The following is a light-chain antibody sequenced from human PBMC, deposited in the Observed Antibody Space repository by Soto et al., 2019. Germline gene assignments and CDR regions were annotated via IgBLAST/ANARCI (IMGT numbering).Light chain of an antibody. CDR2: EVN. Sequence: QSVLTQPASLSGSPGQSITISCTGTSSDIGAYDYVSWFQQHPGKAPKLMISEVNNRPSGVSSRFSGSKSGNTASLTISGLQAEDEADYYCGSYTGSIYVFGPGTKVTVL. CDR1: SSDIGAYDY. J-gene: IGLJ1*01. V-gene: IGLV2-14*01. CDR3: GSYTGSIYV.